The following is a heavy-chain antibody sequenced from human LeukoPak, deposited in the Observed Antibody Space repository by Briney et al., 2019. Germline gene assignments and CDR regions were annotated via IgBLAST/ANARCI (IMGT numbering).Heavy chain of an antibody. Sequence: PGGSLRLSCAASGFTFSSYAMSWVRQAPGKGLEWVSATSGSGGSTYYADSVKGRFTISRDNSKNTLYLQMNSLRAEDTAVYYCANYGGSLLYFQHWGQGTLVTVSS. CDR2: TSGSGGST. D-gene: IGHD2-15*01. CDR3: ANYGGSLLYFQH. V-gene: IGHV3-23*01. CDR1: GFTFSSYA. J-gene: IGHJ1*01.